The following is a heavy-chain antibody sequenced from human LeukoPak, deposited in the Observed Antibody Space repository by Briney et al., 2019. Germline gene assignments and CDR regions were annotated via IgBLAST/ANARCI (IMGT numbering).Heavy chain of an antibody. Sequence: ASVKVSCKASGGTFSSYAISWVRQAPGQGLEWMGGIIPIFGTANYAQKFQGRVTITTDGSTSTAYMELSSLRAEDTAVYHCANGGSMAHEKIHNWGQGTLVTVSS. D-gene: IGHD2/OR15-2a*01. CDR2: IIPIFGTA. V-gene: IGHV1-69*05. J-gene: IGHJ4*02. CDR3: ANGGSMAHEKIHN. CDR1: GGTFSSYA.